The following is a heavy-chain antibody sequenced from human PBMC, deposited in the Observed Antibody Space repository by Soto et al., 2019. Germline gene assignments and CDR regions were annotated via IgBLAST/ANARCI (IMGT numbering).Heavy chain of an antibody. V-gene: IGHV4-31*03. J-gene: IGHJ4*02. CDR2: IHYSGST. Sequence: SETLSLTCSVSGVSISSRGYYWSWIRQHPGKGLEWIGYIHYSGSTHYNSSLKSRVSISVDRSKNQFSLNLTSVTAADTAVYYCARYIEYSSSWIHYYFDYWGQGILVTVAS. CDR3: ARYIEYSSSWIHYYFDY. D-gene: IGHD6-13*01. CDR1: GVSISSRGYY.